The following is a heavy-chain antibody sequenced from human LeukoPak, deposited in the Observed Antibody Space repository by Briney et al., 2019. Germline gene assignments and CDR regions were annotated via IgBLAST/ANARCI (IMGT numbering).Heavy chain of an antibody. CDR3: ARDTAMVIGLTF. Sequence: ASVKVSCKASGYTFTAYYMHWVRQAPGQGLEWMGWINPNSGGTNYAQKFQGRVTMTRDTSISTAYMELSRLRSDDTAVYYCARDTAMVIGLTFWGQGTLVTVSS. CDR2: INPNSGGT. V-gene: IGHV1-2*02. CDR1: GYTFTAYY. J-gene: IGHJ4*02. D-gene: IGHD5-18*01.